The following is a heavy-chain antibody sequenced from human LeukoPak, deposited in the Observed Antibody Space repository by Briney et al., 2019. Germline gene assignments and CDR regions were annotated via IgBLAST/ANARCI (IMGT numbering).Heavy chain of an antibody. CDR2: ISYDGSNK. D-gene: IGHD3-16*02. V-gene: IGHV3-30*18. Sequence: GGSLRLYCAASGFTFSSYGMHWVRQAPGKGLEWVAVISYDGSNKYYADSVKGRFTISRDNSKNTLYLQMNSLRAEDTAVYYCAKDSSLYFDYWGQGTLVTVSS. J-gene: IGHJ4*02. CDR3: AKDSSLYFDY. CDR1: GFTFSSYG.